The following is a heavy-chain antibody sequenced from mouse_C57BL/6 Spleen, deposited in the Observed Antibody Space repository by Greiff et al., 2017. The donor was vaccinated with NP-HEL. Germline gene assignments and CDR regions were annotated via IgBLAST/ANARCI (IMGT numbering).Heavy chain of an antibody. Sequence: EVMLVESEGGLVQPGSSLKLSCTASGFTFSDYYMAWVRQVPEKGLEWVANINYDGSSTYYLDSLKSRFIISRYNAKNILYLQMSSLKSEDTATYYCARREGKLGYFDYWGQGTTLTVSS. CDR2: INYDGSST. CDR1: GFTFSDYY. D-gene: IGHD4-1*01. CDR3: ARREGKLGYFDY. J-gene: IGHJ2*01. V-gene: IGHV5-16*01.